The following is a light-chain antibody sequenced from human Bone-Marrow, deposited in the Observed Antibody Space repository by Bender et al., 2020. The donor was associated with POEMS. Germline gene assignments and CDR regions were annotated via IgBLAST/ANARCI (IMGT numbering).Light chain of an antibody. CDR3: AVWDDSLKGWV. CDR1: SSNIGAHA. J-gene: IGLJ3*02. CDR2: SSH. V-gene: IGLV1-44*01. Sequence: QSVLTQPPSASGTPGQRVTISCSGGSSNIGAHAVNWYQHLPGTAPKLLLYSSHRRPSEVPDRFSGSRSGTSASLAISGLQSEDEADYDGAVWDDSLKGWVVGGGTKLTVL.